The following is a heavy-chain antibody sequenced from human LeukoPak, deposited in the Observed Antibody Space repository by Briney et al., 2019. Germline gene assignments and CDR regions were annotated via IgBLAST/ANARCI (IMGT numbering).Heavy chain of an antibody. CDR2: IYYTGRT. J-gene: IGHJ3*01. CDR3: ARLLDNDNSGDPDTFDV. Sequence: SETLSLTCGVSGGSISRHYWSWIRQPPGKGLEWIGFIYYTGRTRYNPSLQSRVTISVGTSENKFSLKLTSVTAADTAVYYCARLLDNDNSGDPDTFDVWGHGTVVTVCS. CDR1: GGSISRHY. V-gene: IGHV4-59*11. D-gene: IGHD3-22*01.